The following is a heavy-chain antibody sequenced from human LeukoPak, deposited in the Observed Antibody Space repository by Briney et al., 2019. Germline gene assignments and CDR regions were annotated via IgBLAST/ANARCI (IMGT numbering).Heavy chain of an antibody. CDR1: GGSISSYY. CDR3: ARSYYDFWSGYYPREVFDY. D-gene: IGHD3-3*01. Sequence: SETLSLTCTVSGGSISSYYWSWIRQPPGKGLEWIGYIYYSGSTNYNPSLKSRVTISVDTSKNQFSLKLSSVTAADTAVYYCARSYYDFWSGYYPREVFDYWGQGTLVTVSS. CDR2: IYYSGST. J-gene: IGHJ4*02. V-gene: IGHV4-59*12.